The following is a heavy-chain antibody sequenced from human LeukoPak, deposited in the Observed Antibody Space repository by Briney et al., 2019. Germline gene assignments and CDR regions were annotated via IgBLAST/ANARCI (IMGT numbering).Heavy chain of an antibody. CDR1: GFTFSTYA. D-gene: IGHD5-12*01. J-gene: IGHJ5*02. V-gene: IGHV3-23*01. Sequence: TGGSLRLSCAASGFTFSTYAMSWVRQAPGKGLEWVSAISGSGSSTYSADSVKGRLTISRDNARNSLYLLMNSLRAEDTAVYYCARGSQRVASQDNWFDPWGQGTLVTVSS. CDR3: ARGSQRVASQDNWFDP. CDR2: ISGSGSST.